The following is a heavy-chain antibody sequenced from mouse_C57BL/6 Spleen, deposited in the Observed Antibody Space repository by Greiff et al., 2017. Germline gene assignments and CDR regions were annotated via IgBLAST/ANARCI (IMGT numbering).Heavy chain of an antibody. V-gene: IGHV2-9-1*01. CDR1: GFSLTSYA. CDR2: IWTGGGT. Sequence: QVQLQQSGPGLVAPSQSLSITCTVSGFSLTSYAISWVRQPPGKGLEWLGVIWTGGGTNYNSALKSRLSISKDNTKIQVFLKMNSLQTDDTARYYCARSITTVVEGYFDVWGTGTTVTVSS. CDR3: ARSITTVVEGYFDV. J-gene: IGHJ1*03. D-gene: IGHD1-1*01.